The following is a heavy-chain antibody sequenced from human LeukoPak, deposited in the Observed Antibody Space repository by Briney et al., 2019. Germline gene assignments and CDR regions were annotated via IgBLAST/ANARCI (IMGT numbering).Heavy chain of an antibody. D-gene: IGHD2-21*02. V-gene: IGHV3-53*01. CDR2: IYSGGKT. CDR1: GFTVGSNY. J-gene: IGHJ4*02. CDR3: ARGDPGAY. Sequence: PGGSLRLSCAASGFTVGSNYMSWVRQAPGKGLEWVSVIYSGGKTFYADSVKGRFTISRDNSKNTLYLQMNSLRAEDTAVYYCARGDPGAYWGQGTLVTVSS.